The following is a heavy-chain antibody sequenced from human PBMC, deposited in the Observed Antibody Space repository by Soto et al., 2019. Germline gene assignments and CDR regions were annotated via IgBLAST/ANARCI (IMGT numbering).Heavy chain of an antibody. D-gene: IGHD4-17*01. J-gene: IGHJ6*02. CDR1: GGSISSSNW. Sequence: SETLSLTCAVSGGSISSSNWWSWVRQPPGKGLEWIGEIYHSRSTNYNPSLKSRVTISVDKSKNQFSLKLSSVTAADTAVYYCASITTTVTTSPGDMDVWGQGTTVTVSS. CDR2: IYHSRST. CDR3: ASITTTVTTSPGDMDV. V-gene: IGHV4-4*02.